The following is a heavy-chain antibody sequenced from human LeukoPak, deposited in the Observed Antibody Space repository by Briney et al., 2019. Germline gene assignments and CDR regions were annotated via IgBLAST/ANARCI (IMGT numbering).Heavy chain of an antibody. CDR3: SITIFGVVIRPIDY. V-gene: IGHV1-8*01. CDR2: MNPNSGNT. Sequence: ASVKVSCKASGYTFISYDINWVRQATGQGLEWMGWMNPNSGNTGYAQKFQGRATMTRNTSISTAYMELSSLRSEDTAVYYCSITIFGVVIRPIDYWGQGTLVTVSS. J-gene: IGHJ4*02. D-gene: IGHD3-3*01. CDR1: GYTFISYD.